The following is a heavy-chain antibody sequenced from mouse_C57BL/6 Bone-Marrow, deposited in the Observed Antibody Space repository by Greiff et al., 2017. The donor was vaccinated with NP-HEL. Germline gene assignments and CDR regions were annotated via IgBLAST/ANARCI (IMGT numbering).Heavy chain of an antibody. CDR3: ARGSNYVEGVYFDY. CDR2: IYPGSGST. CDR1: GYTFTSYW. J-gene: IGHJ2*01. Sequence: VQLQQPGAELVKPGASVKMSCKASGYTFTSYWITWVKQRPGQGLEWIGDIYPGSGSTNYNEKFKSKATLTVDTSSSPAYMQISSLTAEDSAVYYCARGSNYVEGVYFDYWGQGTTLTVSS. D-gene: IGHD2-5*01. V-gene: IGHV1-55*01.